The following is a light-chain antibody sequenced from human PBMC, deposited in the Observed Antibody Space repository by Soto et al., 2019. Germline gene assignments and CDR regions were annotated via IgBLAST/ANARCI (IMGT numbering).Light chain of an antibody. CDR1: QSVRNNY. Sequence: EIVLTQSPGTLSLYPGERATLSCRASQSVRNNYLAWYQQKPGQAPRLLIYDASSRATGIPDRFSGGGSGTDFTLTISRLEPEDFAVYYCQQFSSYPLTFGGGTKVDNK. CDR3: QQFSSYPLT. CDR2: DAS. J-gene: IGKJ4*01. V-gene: IGKV3-20*01.